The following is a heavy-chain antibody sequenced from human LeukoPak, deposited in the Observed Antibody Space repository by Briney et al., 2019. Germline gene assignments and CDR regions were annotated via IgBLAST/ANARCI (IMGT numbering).Heavy chain of an antibody. D-gene: IGHD6-13*01. CDR1: GFTFSSYA. CDR3: ARDVIAAAGTHYYYYGMDV. J-gene: IGHJ6*02. V-gene: IGHV3-30-3*01. Sequence: GGSLSLSCAASGFTFSSYAMHWVRQAPGKGLEWVAVISYDGSNKYYADSVKGRFTISRDNSKNTLYLQMNSLRAEDTAVYYCARDVIAAAGTHYYYYGMDVWGQGTTVTVSS. CDR2: ISYDGSNK.